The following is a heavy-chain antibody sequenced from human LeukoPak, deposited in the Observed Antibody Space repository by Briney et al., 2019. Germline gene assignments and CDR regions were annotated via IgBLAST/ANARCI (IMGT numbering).Heavy chain of an antibody. CDR3: AREGIIGVTAS. D-gene: IGHD3-10*01. Sequence: SETLSLTCTVSGGSINSLHWSWIRQPPGKGLEWIGSIYYNENTNYNPSLNSRVTISVDTSKNQFSLKLSSVTAAATAVYYCAREGIIGVTASWGQGTLVTVSA. V-gene: IGHV4-59*11. CDR2: IYYNENT. J-gene: IGHJ4*02. CDR1: GGSINSLH.